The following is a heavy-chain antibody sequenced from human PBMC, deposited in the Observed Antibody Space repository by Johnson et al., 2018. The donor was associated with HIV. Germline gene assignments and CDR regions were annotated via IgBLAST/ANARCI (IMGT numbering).Heavy chain of an antibody. Sequence: MQLVESGGGLVQPGGSLRLSCAASGFTFSSYDMHWVRQATGKGLEWVSAIGTAGDTYYPGSVKGRFTISSENAKNSLYLQMNRLRAEDTALYYCARDRTGGSYPRAFDIWGQGTMVTVSS. CDR2: IGTAGDT. CDR1: GFTFSSYD. J-gene: IGHJ3*02. D-gene: IGHD1-26*01. CDR3: ARDRTGGSYPRAFDI. V-gene: IGHV3-13*01.